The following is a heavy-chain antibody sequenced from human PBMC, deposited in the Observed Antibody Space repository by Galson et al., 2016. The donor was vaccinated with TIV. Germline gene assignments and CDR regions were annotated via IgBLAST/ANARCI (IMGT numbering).Heavy chain of an antibody. CDR2: ISLSGSST. D-gene: IGHD4-17*01. CDR1: GFSVKFYV. J-gene: IGHJ3*01. Sequence: SLRLSCAASGFSVKFYVMSWVRQAPGKGLEWVAGISLSGSSTYYAASVRGRFTISRDNSKYTVYLQMNSLRVEDTALYYCAKPEGDGDYSLGAAYDFWGQGTMVSVSS. CDR3: AKPEGDGDYSLGAAYDF. V-gene: IGHV3-23*01.